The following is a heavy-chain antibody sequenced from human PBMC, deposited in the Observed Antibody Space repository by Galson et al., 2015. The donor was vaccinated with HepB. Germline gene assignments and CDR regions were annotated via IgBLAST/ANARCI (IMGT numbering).Heavy chain of an antibody. CDR3: ARDDSGYSSGWYIDY. J-gene: IGHJ4*02. Sequence: SLRLSCAASGFTFSSYAMHWVRQAPGKGLEWVAVISYDGSNKYYADSVKGRFTISRDNSKNTLYLQMNSLRAEDTAVYYCARDDSGYSSGWYIDYWGQGTLVTVSS. CDR1: GFTFSSYA. V-gene: IGHV3-30*04. CDR2: ISYDGSNK. D-gene: IGHD6-19*01.